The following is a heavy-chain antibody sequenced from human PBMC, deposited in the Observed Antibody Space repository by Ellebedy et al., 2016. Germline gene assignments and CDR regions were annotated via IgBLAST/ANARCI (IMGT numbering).Heavy chain of an antibody. J-gene: IGHJ4*02. CDR2: LNTDGSST. CDR3: AKDASMITFGGVRVDY. Sequence: GESLKISCAASGFTFSSFWMHWVRQTPGKGLVWVSRLNTDGSSTTYADSVKGRFTISRDNAKNSLYLQMNSLRAEDTAVYYCAKDASMITFGGVRVDYWGQGTLVTVSS. V-gene: IGHV3-74*01. D-gene: IGHD3-16*01. CDR1: GFTFSSFW.